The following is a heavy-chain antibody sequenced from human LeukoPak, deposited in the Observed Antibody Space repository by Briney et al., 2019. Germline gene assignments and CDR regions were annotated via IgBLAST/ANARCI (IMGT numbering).Heavy chain of an antibody. CDR2: IYGGRTT. CDR3: VKDGNDILSGPFDY. D-gene: IGHD3-9*01. CDR1: GFTVSAHY. V-gene: IGHV3-66*01. Sequence: GGSLRLSCVASGFTVSAHYVGWVRQAPGKGLEWLSVIYGGRTTYYADSVKGRFTISRDDSKNTLFLQMNSLRVEDTAVCYCVKDGNDILSGPFDYWGQGTLVTVCS. J-gene: IGHJ4*02.